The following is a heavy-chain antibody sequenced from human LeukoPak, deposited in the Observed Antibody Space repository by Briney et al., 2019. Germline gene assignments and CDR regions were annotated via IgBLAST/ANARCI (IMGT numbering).Heavy chain of an antibody. CDR3: ARLGSHCSSTSCSSLVDH. V-gene: IGHV1-3*01. J-gene: IGHJ4*02. Sequence: ASVKVSCTASGYTLTSYAMHWVRQAPGQRLEWLGWIKAGNGNTKYSQKFQGRVTITRDTTASTAYMELSSLRSEDTAVYYCARLGSHCSSTSCSSLVDHWGQGTLVTVSS. CDR1: GYTLTSYA. D-gene: IGHD2-2*01. CDR2: IKAGNGNT.